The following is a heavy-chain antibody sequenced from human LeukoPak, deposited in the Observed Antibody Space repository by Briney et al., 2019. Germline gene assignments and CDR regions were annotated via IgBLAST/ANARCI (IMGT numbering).Heavy chain of an antibody. CDR1: GYTFTSYA. J-gene: IGHJ5*02. D-gene: IGHD3-22*01. V-gene: IGHV7-4-1*01. Sequence: GASVKVSCKASGYTFTSYAMNWVRQAPGQGLEWMGWINTNTGNPTYAQGFAGRFVFSLDTSVSTAYLQIGSLKAEDTAVYYCARDPMIVVVTHNWFDPWGQGTLVTVSS. CDR3: ARDPMIVVVTHNWFDP. CDR2: INTNTGNP.